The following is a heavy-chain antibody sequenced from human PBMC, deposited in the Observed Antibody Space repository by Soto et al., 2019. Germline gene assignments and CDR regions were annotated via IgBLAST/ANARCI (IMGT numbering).Heavy chain of an antibody. D-gene: IGHD4-17*01. Sequence: SETLSLTCTVSGGSVTNSSYYWGWIRQSPGKGLEWIGSVYYRGRSYSKSSVKSRVTISVDTSKNRFSLSLSSVTASDTAVYFCVSQRTTVPTQAHFDYWGPGALVTVSS. V-gene: IGHV4-39*01. CDR3: VSQRTTVPTQAHFDY. CDR2: VYYRGRS. J-gene: IGHJ4*02. CDR1: GGSVTNSSYY.